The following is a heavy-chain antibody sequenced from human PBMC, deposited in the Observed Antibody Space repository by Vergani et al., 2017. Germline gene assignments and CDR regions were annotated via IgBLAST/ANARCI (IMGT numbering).Heavy chain of an antibody. Sequence: QVQLVESGGGVVQRGGSLRLSCATSGFTLSNYDMQWIRQGPGKGLEFVAFIQFDGSNQYYADSVKGRFTLSRDFSKNTLYLQMNSLRADDTAVYYCAKGVYCSSTSCYEGRGYYYGMGVWGQGTTVTFSS. CDR2: IQFDGSNQ. CDR3: AKGVYCSSTSCYEGRGYYYGMGV. V-gene: IGHV3-30*02. CDR1: GFTLSNYD. J-gene: IGHJ6*02. D-gene: IGHD2-2*01.